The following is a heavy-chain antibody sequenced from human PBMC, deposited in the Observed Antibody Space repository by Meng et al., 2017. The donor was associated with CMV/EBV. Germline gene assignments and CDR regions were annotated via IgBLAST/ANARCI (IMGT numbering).Heavy chain of an antibody. CDR2: IYYSGST. J-gene: IGHJ6*02. CDR3: AREDLAAAGLYGMDV. D-gene: IGHD6-13*01. CDR1: GGSVSSGSYY. Sequence: SETLSLTCTVSGGSVSSGSYYWSWIRQPPGKGLEWIGYIYYSGSTNYNHSLKSRVTISVDTSKNQFSLKLSSVTAADTAVYYCAREDLAAAGLYGMDVWGQGTTVTVSS. V-gene: IGHV4-61*01.